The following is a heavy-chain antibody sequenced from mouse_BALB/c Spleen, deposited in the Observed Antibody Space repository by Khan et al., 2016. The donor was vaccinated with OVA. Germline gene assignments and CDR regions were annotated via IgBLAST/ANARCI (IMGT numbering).Heavy chain of an antibody. J-gene: IGHJ3*01. D-gene: IGHD2-1*01. CDR3: ARGYFGNYEFAY. Sequence: QVQLQQSGAELVKPGASVKLSCKTSGYTFTSYWIQWVKQRPGQGLGWIGEIFPVTGTTYYNENFKGKATLTIDTSSTTAYMQLSSLTSEDSAVYFCARGYFGNYEFAYWGQGTLVTVSS. CDR2: IFPVTGTT. CDR1: GYTFTSYW. V-gene: IGHV1S132*01.